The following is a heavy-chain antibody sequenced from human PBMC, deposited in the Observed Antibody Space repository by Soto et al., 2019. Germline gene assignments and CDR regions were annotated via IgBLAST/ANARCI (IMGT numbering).Heavy chain of an antibody. CDR1: GFTFSSYG. D-gene: IGHD6-13*01. CDR2: ISYDGSNK. V-gene: IGHV3-30*03. Sequence: QVQLVESGGGVVQPGRSPRLSCAASGFTFSSYGMHWVRQAPGKGLEWVAVISYDGSNKYYADSVKGRFTISRDNSKNTLYLQMNSLRAEDTAVYYCVFAGTKDFDYWGQGTLVTVSS. J-gene: IGHJ4*02. CDR3: VFAGTKDFDY.